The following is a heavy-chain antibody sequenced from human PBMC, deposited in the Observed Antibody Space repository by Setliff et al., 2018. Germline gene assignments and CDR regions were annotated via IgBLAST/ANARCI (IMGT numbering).Heavy chain of an antibody. CDR3: ARAQTSHYYYYYGMDV. CDR2: INHSGST. CDR1: GGSFSTYY. J-gene: IGHJ6*02. V-gene: IGHV4-34*01. Sequence: SETLSLTCAVYGGSFSTYYWIWIRQPPGKGLEWIGEINHSGSTNYNPSLKSRVTISVDTSKNQFSLKLSSVTAADTALYYCARAQTSHYYYYYGMDVWGQVTTVTVSS.